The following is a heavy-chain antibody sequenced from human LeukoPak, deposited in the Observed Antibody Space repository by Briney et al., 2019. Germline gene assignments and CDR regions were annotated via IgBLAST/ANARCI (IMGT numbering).Heavy chain of an antibody. CDR3: ASGQYSGYDPEFDY. CDR2: ISAYNANT. D-gene: IGHD5-12*01. CDR1: GYTVTSYG. Sequence: APVKVSCKASGYTVTSYGISWVRQAPGQGLEWMGWISAYNANTNYAQKFQGRITMTRDTSTSTVYMELTSLRSEDTAVYYCASGQYSGYDPEFDYWGQGTLVTVSS. V-gene: IGHV1-18*01. J-gene: IGHJ4*02.